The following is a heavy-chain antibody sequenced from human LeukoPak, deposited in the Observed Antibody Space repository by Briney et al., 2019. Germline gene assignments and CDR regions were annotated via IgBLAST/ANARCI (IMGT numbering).Heavy chain of an antibody. V-gene: IGHV3-30-3*01. J-gene: IGHJ4*02. D-gene: IGHD3-3*01. Sequence: GGSLRLSCATSGFTFSRYAMHWVRQAPGKGLEWVALISYDANIGSNKYYADSVRGRFTISRDNSKNTLYLQMNSLRAEDTAVYYCARDGGYDFWSGYYQDYWGQGTLVTVSS. CDR3: ARDGGYDFWSGYYQDY. CDR1: GFTFSRYA. CDR2: ISYDANIGSNK.